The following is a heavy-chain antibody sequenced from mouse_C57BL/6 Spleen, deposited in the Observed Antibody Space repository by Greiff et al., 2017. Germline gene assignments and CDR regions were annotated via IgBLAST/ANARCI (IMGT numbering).Heavy chain of an antibody. V-gene: IGHV1-22*01. CDR1: GYKFTDYN. J-gene: IGHJ4*01. CDR2: INPNNGGT. D-gene: IGHD1-1*01. Sequence: EVQLQQSGPELVKPGASVKMSCKASGYKFTDYNMHWVKQSHGKSLEWIGYINPNNGGTSYNQKFKGKATLPVNKYSSTAYVEHRSLTSEDYAVDYCGTTVDYAMDYWGQGTTVTVSS. CDR3: GTTVDYAMDY.